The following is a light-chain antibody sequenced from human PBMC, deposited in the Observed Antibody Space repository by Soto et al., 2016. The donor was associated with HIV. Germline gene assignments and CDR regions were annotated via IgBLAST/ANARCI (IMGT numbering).Light chain of an antibody. V-gene: IGLV3-21*02. CDR2: MIA. Sequence: SYMVTQPPSVSVAPGETATLTCGGNNIGIKVCTGTGRGQARPLCWSSMMIASGPQGTLERISGSNSGNTATLTISRVEAGDEADYYCQVWDSDVDHPLFGGGPTDRP. J-gene: IGLJ2*01. CDR1: NIGIKV. CDR3: QVWDSDVDHPL.